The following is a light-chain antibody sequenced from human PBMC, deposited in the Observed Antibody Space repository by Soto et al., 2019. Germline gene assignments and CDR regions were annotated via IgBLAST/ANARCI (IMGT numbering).Light chain of an antibody. CDR1: QSVASRN. CDR2: GAS. Sequence: EIAFTQSPGTVRLPPGERATLPCRASQSVASRNLAWYQQTAGQPPRLLIYGASSRATGIPDRFSGSGSGTDFTLTISSLEPEDFAVYYCQQRNNWPWTFGQGTKVDIK. J-gene: IGKJ1*01. V-gene: IGKV3D-20*02. CDR3: QQRNNWPWT.